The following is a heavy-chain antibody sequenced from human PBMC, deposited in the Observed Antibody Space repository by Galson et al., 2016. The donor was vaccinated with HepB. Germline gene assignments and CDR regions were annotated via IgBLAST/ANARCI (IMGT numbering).Heavy chain of an antibody. V-gene: IGHV4-39*01. CDR2: IYYSGST. Sequence: ETLSLTCTVSGGSISSSSYYWGWIRQPPGKGLEWIGSIYYSGSTYYNSSLKSRVTISVDTSKNQFSLKLSSVTAADTAVYYCARRSYYDFWRGFWFDYWGQGTLVTVSS. D-gene: IGHD3-3*01. CDR1: GGSISSSSYY. CDR3: ARRSYYDFWRGFWFDY. J-gene: IGHJ4*02.